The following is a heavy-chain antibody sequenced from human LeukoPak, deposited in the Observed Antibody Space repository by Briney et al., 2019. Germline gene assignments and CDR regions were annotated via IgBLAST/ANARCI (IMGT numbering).Heavy chain of an antibody. J-gene: IGHJ4*02. CDR2: ISSSSSYI. D-gene: IGHD3-3*01. V-gene: IGHV3-21*01. CDR1: GFTFSSYS. Sequence: PGGSLRLSCAASGFTFSSYSMNWVRQAPGKGLEWVSSISSSSSYIYYADSVKGRFTISRDNAKNSLYLQMNSLRAEDTAVYYCARSPSDFWSGYYGYFDYWGQGTLVTVSS. CDR3: ARSPSDFWSGYYGYFDY.